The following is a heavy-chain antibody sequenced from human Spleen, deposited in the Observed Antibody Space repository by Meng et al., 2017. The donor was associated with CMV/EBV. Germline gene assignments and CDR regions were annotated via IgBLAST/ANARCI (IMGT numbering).Heavy chain of an antibody. J-gene: IGHJ4*02. CDR2: INPKSGGT. Sequence: ASVKVSCKASGYTFIGYDLHWVRQAPGQGLEWMGWINPKSGGTNYAQRFQGRVTMTRDTSISTVYMELSSLRSEDMAVYYCARDVAYDYSRSPKRVFDYWGQGTLVTVSS. CDR3: ARDVAYDYSRSPKRVFDY. CDR1: GYTFIGYD. D-gene: IGHD6-6*01. V-gene: IGHV1-2*02.